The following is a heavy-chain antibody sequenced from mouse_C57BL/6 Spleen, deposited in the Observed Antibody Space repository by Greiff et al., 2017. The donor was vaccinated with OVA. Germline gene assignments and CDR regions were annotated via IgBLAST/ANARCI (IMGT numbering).Heavy chain of an antibody. CDR3: TRDDYYGSSYWYFDV. D-gene: IGHD1-1*01. V-gene: IGHV6-6*01. J-gene: IGHJ1*03. CDR1: GFTFSDAW. CDR2: IRNKANNHAT. Sequence: EVQLQESGGGLVQPGGSMKLSCAASGFTFSDAWMDWVRQSPEKGLEWVAEIRNKANNHATYYAESVKGRFTISRDDSKSSVYLQMNSLRAEDTGIYYCTRDDYYGSSYWYFDVWGTGTTVTVSS.